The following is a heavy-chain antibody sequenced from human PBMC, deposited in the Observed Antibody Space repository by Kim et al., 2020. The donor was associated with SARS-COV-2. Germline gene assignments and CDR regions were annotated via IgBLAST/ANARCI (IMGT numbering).Heavy chain of an antibody. CDR1: GGSFSGYY. J-gene: IGHJ4*02. V-gene: IGHV4-34*01. D-gene: IGHD3-22*01. CDR2: INHSGST. CDR3: ARGRMGWGVSGYYYVLFDY. Sequence: SETLSLTCAVYGGSFSGYYWSWIRQPPGKGLEWIGEINHSGSTNYNPSLKSRVTISVDTSKNQFSLKLSSVTAADTAVYYCARGRMGWGVSGYYYVLFDYWDQGTLVTVSS.